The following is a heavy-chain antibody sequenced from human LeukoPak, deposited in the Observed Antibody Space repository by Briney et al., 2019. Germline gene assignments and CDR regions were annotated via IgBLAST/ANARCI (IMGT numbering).Heavy chain of an antibody. CDR3: ASEVPASIDYFQH. CDR2: IYTSGST. J-gene: IGHJ1*01. D-gene: IGHD2-2*02. CDR1: GGSISSGTYS. V-gene: IGHV4-61*02. Sequence: SETLSLTCTVSGGSISSGTYSWSWIRQPAGKGLEWIGRIYTSGSTNYNPSLKSRVTMSVDTSRNQFSLRLSSVTAADTAVYYCASEVPASIDYFQHWGQGTLVTVSS.